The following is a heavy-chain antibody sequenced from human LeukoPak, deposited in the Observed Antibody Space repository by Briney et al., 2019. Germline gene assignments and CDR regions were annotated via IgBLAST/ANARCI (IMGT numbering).Heavy chain of an antibody. Sequence: SETLSLTCTVSGGSINNYFWSWIRQPPGKGLEWIGSIYYTGSTYYNPSFKSRITISVDTSKNQFSLKVISVTAADTAVYYCARFLAGTRHFHFYYYMDVWGKGTTVTISS. CDR2: IYYTGST. J-gene: IGHJ6*03. CDR3: ARFLAGTRHFHFYYYMDV. CDR1: GGSINNYF. D-gene: IGHD3-9*01. V-gene: IGHV4-59*05.